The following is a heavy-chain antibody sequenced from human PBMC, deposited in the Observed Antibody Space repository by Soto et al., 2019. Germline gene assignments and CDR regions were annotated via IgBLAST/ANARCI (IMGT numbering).Heavy chain of an antibody. J-gene: IGHJ4*02. CDR3: ARGGVAARTFDY. CDR1: GYTFTNYC. V-gene: IGHV5-51*01. Sequence: PGESLKIACKGSGYTFTNYCIGCVRQMPGKGLELMGIIYLGDSDTRYSPPFQGQVTISADKSISTAYLQWNSLQASDTAMYYCARGGVAARTFDYWGQGTLVTVSS. D-gene: IGHD6-6*01. CDR2: IYLGDSDT.